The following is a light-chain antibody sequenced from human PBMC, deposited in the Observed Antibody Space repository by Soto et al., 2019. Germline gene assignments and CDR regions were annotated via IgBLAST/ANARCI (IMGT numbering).Light chain of an antibody. V-gene: IGLV1-44*01. J-gene: IGLJ2*01. Sequence: QSVLTQPPSASGTPGQRVTISCSGSSSNIGSNPVHWYQQVPGTAPKLLIHNNNQRPSGVPARFPGSKSGTSASLAISGPQSEDEADSDCAARDDGPNGVLFGGGTKLTVL. CDR2: NNN. CDR3: AARDDGPNGVL. CDR1: SSNIGSNP.